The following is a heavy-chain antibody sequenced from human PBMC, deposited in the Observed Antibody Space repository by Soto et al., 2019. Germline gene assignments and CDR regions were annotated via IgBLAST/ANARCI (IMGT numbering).Heavy chain of an antibody. Sequence: QVQLVESGGGVVQPGRSLRLSCAASGFTFSSYAMHWVRQAPGKGLEWVAVISYDGSNKYYADSVKGRFTISRDNSKNALYLQLNSRRAEDTAVYYCARPSRYYDSSVKIPGWYFDLWGRGTLVTVSS. V-gene: IGHV3-30-3*01. D-gene: IGHD3-22*01. J-gene: IGHJ2*01. CDR2: ISYDGSNK. CDR1: GFTFSSYA. CDR3: ARPSRYYDSSVKIPGWYFDL.